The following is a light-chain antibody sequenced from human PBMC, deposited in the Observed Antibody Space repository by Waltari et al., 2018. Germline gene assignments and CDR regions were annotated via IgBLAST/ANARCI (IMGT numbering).Light chain of an antibody. CDR2: QDN. V-gene: IGLV3-1*01. J-gene: IGLJ2*01. Sequence: SSDLAQPPSVSVSPGQPASITCTGDNLGDNSASCYQQKPGQSPGLAIFQDNKRPSGIPERFSGSNSGNTATLTISGTQAMDEADYYCQASDSNTAGAVFGGGTRLTVL. CDR1: NLGDNS. CDR3: QASDSNTAGAV.